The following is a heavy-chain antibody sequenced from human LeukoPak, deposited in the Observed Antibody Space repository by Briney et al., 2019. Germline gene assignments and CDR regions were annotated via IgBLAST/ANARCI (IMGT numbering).Heavy chain of an antibody. Sequence: ASVKVSCKASGGTFSSYAISWVRQAPGQGLEWMGGIIPIFGTANYAQKFQGRVTITRDRSMSTAYMELSSLRSEDTAMYYCARGDYGKYNAFDIWGQGTMVTVSS. J-gene: IGHJ3*02. V-gene: IGHV1-69*05. D-gene: IGHD4-17*01. CDR1: GGTFSSYA. CDR3: ARGDYGKYNAFDI. CDR2: IIPIFGTA.